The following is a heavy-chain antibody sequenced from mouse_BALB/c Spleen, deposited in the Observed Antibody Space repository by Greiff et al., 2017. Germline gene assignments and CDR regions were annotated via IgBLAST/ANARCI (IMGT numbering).Heavy chain of an antibody. CDR3: ARRENGYDEEAWFAY. V-gene: IGHV1S126*01. CDR1: GYSFTSYW. D-gene: IGHD2-2*01. CDR2: IDPSDSET. Sequence: QVQLKESGPQLVRPGASVKISCKASGYSFTSYWMHWVKQRPGQGLEWIGMIDPSDSETRLNQKFKDKATLTVDKSSSTAYMQLSSPTSEDSAVYYCARRENGYDEEAWFAYWGQGTLVTVSA. J-gene: IGHJ3*01.